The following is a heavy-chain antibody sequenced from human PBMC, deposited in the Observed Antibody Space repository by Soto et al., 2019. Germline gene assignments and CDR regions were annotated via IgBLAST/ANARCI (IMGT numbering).Heavy chain of an antibody. Sequence: SETLSLTCAVYGGSFSCYYWIWIRQPPGKGLEWIGEINHSGSTNYNPSLKSRVTISVDTSKNQFSLKLSSVTAADTAVYYCARGPGSYYKYYYYGMDVWGQGTTVTVSS. V-gene: IGHV4-34*01. CDR1: GGSFSCYY. D-gene: IGHD3-10*01. CDR3: ARGPGSYYKYYYYGMDV. CDR2: INHSGST. J-gene: IGHJ6*02.